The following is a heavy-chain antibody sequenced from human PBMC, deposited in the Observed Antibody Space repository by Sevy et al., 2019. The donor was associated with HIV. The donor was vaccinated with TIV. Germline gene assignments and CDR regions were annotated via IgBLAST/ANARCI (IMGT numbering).Heavy chain of an antibody. V-gene: IGHV3-30*18. J-gene: IGHJ3*02. Sequence: GGSLRLSCAASGFTFSSYAMHWVRQAPGKGLEWVALISYDGSNKYYADSVKGRFIIPRDNSKNTLYLQMNSLRVEDTAVYYCAKGYSGYEDVDAFDIWGQGTMVTVSS. CDR2: ISYDGSNK. CDR3: AKGYSGYEDVDAFDI. CDR1: GFTFSSYA. D-gene: IGHD5-12*01.